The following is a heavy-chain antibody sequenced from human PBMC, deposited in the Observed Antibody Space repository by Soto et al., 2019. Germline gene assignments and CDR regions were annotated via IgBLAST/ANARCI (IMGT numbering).Heavy chain of an antibody. D-gene: IGHD2-15*01. V-gene: IGHV4-31*03. CDR1: GGSISSGTYY. J-gene: IGHJ4*02. CDR3: ARDSDFCTGGSCYGNFDF. CDR2: IYYSGRT. Sequence: QVQLQESGPGLVKPPQTLSLTCTVSGGSISSGTYYWTWIRQRPGKGLEWIGFIYYSGRTYYNPSLKSRTTISLDTSENQFSLRLSSVTAADTAVYYCARDSDFCTGGSCYGNFDFWGQGTLVTVSS.